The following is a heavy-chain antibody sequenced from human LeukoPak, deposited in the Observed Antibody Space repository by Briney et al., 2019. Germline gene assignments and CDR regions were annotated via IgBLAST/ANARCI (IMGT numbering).Heavy chain of an antibody. CDR2: ISPTGSTT. V-gene: IGHV3-74*01. Sequence: GGPLRLSCTASGFSFSGHWMHWARQLPGKGLVWVSRISPTGSTTSYADSVKGRFTVSSDNAKNTLYLQVNNLRAEDTAVYYCARGPNSNWSGLDFWGQGTLLTVSS. J-gene: IGHJ4*02. CDR1: GFSFSGHW. D-gene: IGHD6-6*01. CDR3: ARGPNSNWSGLDF.